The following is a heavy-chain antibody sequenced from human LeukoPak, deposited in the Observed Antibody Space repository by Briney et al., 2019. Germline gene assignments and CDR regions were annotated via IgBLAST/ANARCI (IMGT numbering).Heavy chain of an antibody. CDR2: IHLDGRTT. J-gene: IGHJ4*02. Sequence: GGSLRLSCAAPGFTFSSYWMHWVRQRPGKGLVWVSRIHLDGRTTNYADSVKGRFTISRDNAKNTLSLEMNSLRPEDTAVYYCARGGSPSDYWGQGTLVSVSS. D-gene: IGHD3-16*01. CDR1: GFTFSSYW. V-gene: IGHV3-74*01. CDR3: ARGGSPSDY.